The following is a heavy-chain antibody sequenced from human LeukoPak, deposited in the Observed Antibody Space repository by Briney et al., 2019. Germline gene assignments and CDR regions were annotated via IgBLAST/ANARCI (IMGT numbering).Heavy chain of an antibody. CDR3: ARNKDGLHY. CDR2: ISPDNGKT. J-gene: IGHJ4*02. D-gene: IGHD5-24*01. V-gene: IGHV1-18*03. CDR1: GYTFTTYH. Sequence: ASVKVSCKASGYTFTTYHIIWVRQAPGQGLEWMGGISPDNGKTTYSQNFQGRVTMTTDTSTSTAYMELRSLRSDDMAVYYCARNKDGLHYWGQGALVAVSS.